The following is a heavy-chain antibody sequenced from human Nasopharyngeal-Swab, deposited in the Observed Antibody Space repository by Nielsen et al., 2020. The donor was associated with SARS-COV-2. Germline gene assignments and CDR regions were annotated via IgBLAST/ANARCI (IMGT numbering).Heavy chain of an antibody. CDR3: ARNQEWYGDYVGWFDP. CDR1: GFTFSSYA. V-gene: IGHV3-64D*08. CDR2: ISSNGGST. D-gene: IGHD4-17*01. Sequence: GGSLRLSCSASGFTFSSYAMHWVRQAPGKGLEYVSAISSNGGSTYYADSVKGRFTISRDNSKNTLYLQMSSLRAEDTAVYYCARNQEWYGDYVGWFDPWGQGTLVTVSS. J-gene: IGHJ5*02.